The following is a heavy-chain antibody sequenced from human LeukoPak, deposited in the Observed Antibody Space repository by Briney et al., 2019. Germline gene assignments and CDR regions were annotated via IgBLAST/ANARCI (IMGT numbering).Heavy chain of an antibody. V-gene: IGHV3-21*01. CDR3: ARGASALWWGPPPPDY. Sequence: GGSLRLPCAASGFTFSSYSMDWVRQAPGKGLEWVSSISSSSSYIYYADSVKGRFTISRDNAKNSLYLQMKSLRAEDTAVYYCARGASALWWGPPPPDYWGQGTLVTVSS. J-gene: IGHJ4*02. CDR2: ISSSSSYI. CDR1: GFTFSSYS. D-gene: IGHD2-21*01.